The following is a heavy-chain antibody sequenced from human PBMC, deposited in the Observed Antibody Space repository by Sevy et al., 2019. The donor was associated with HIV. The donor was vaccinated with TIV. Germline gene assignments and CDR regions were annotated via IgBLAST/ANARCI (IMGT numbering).Heavy chain of an antibody. Sequence: GESLKISCAASGFTFSSYSMNWVRQAPGKGLEWVSSISSSSSYIYYADSVKGRFTISRDNAKNSLYLQMNSLRAEDTAVYYCARPPNYYGSGSYPFDYWGQGTLVTVSS. D-gene: IGHD3-10*01. CDR1: GFTFSSYS. CDR3: ARPPNYYGSGSYPFDY. J-gene: IGHJ4*02. CDR2: ISSSSSYI. V-gene: IGHV3-21*01.